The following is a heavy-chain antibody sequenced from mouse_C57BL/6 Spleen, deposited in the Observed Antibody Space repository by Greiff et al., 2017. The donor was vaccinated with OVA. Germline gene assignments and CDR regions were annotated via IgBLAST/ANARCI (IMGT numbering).Heavy chain of an antibody. Sequence: VQLQQSGAELVRPGASVKLSCTASGFNIKDDYMPWVKQRPEQGLEWIGWIDPENGDTEYASKFQGKATITADTSSNTAYLQLSSLTSEDTAVFYCTLDSNYDYWGQGTTLTVSS. CDR3: TLDSNYDY. J-gene: IGHJ2*01. CDR1: GFNIKDDY. V-gene: IGHV14-4*01. D-gene: IGHD2-5*01. CDR2: IDPENGDT.